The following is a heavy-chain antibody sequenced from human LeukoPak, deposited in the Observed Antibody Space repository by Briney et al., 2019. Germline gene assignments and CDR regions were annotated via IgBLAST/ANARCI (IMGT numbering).Heavy chain of an antibody. D-gene: IGHD3-10*01. J-gene: IGHJ4*02. CDR3: AKASRLLHGSGSYPGYFDY. CDR2: ISGSGDST. CDR1: GFTFSSYA. Sequence: EGSLRLSCAASGFTFSSYAMSWVRQAPGKGLEWVSSISGSGDSTYYADSVKGRFTISRDNSKNTLYLQMNSLRAEDTAVYYCAKASRLLHGSGSYPGYFDYWGQGTLVTVSS. V-gene: IGHV3-23*01.